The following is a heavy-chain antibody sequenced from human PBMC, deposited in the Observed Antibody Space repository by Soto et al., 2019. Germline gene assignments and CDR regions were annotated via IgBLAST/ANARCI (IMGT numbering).Heavy chain of an antibody. D-gene: IGHD3-3*02. CDR3: TFSDSAEVDH. CDR2: VSYDGHNK. CDR1: GFTFSGYG. J-gene: IGHJ4*02. Sequence: VQLVESGGDVVQPGKSLTLSCGASGFTFSGYGMHWVRQAPGNGLEWVSFVSYDGHNKYYGDSVRGRFTIARDNSKRTLFLHMNSLRKEDTDVYYYTFSDSAEVDHWGQGALVTVSA. V-gene: IGHV3-30*03.